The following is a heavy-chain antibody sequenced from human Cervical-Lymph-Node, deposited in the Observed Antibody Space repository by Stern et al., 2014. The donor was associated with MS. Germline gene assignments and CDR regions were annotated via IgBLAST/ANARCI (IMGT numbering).Heavy chain of an antibody. D-gene: IGHD2-8*02. Sequence: VQLVESGPGLVKPSETLSLTCAVSGDSISSYTHYWAWIRQPPGKVLEWIGSVYYSGAPYYTPSLKSPVTIPVDTSKNHFSLGLNSGTAADTAVYYCAKHACTGAACPFDLWGQGTLVTVSS. V-gene: IGHV4-39*01. CDR1: GDSISSYTHY. CDR2: VYYSGAP. CDR3: AKHACTGAACPFDL. J-gene: IGHJ4*02.